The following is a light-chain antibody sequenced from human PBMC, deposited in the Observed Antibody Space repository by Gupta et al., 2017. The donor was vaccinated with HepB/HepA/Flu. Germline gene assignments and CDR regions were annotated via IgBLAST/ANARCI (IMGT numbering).Light chain of an antibody. V-gene: IGLV2-18*02. CDR3: SSYTRSNTLV. CDR1: SSDVGSYNR. Sequence: QSAPPQPPSVSGSSGPSVTSASTATSSDVGSYNRHSWYQQPPGAAPKLMIYEVTNRPSGVPDRCSGSKSGNTASLTISGLQAEDEADYYCSSYTRSNTLVFGGGTKLTVL. CDR2: EVT. J-gene: IGLJ2*01.